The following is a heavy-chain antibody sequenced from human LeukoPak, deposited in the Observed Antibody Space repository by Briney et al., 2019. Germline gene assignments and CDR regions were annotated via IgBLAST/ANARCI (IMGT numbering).Heavy chain of an antibody. CDR2: INNGGSRT. V-gene: IGHV3-74*03. D-gene: IGHD3-22*01. Sequence: QPGGSLRLSCAASGFTFSNYWMHWVRQAPGKGLVWVSRINNGGSRTMYADSVKGRFTISRDNARNTLYLQMNSLRAEDTAIYYCATGGSDSSDYFFGFYWGQGTLVTVSS. CDR3: ATGGSDSSDYFFGFY. CDR1: GFTFSNYW. J-gene: IGHJ4*02.